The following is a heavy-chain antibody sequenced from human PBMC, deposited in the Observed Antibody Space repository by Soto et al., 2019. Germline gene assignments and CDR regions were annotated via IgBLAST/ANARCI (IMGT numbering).Heavy chain of an antibody. CDR1: GFTFSNYA. J-gene: IGHJ4*02. V-gene: IGHV3-23*01. D-gene: IGHD2-2*01. Sequence: GGSLRLSCAASGFTFSNYAMSWVRQAPGKGLEWVSAISGSGDSTYYADSVKGRFTISRDNSKNTLYLQMSSLRDEDTAVYYCAKAQAVSIVVVPAAPFDYWGQGTLVTVSS. CDR3: AKAQAVSIVVVPAAPFDY. CDR2: ISGSGDST.